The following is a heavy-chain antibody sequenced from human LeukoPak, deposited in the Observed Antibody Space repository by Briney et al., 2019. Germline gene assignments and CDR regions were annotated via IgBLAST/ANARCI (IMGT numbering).Heavy chain of an antibody. CDR1: RFTFSSYG. Sequence: PGGSLRLSCAASRFTFSSYGMHWVRQAPGKGLEWVAVIWYDGSNKYYADSVKGRFTISRDNSKNTLYLQMNSLRAEDTAVYYCARYYDSSGSFDYWGQGTLVTVSS. CDR3: ARYYDSSGSFDY. CDR2: IWYDGSNK. V-gene: IGHV3-33*01. J-gene: IGHJ4*02. D-gene: IGHD3-22*01.